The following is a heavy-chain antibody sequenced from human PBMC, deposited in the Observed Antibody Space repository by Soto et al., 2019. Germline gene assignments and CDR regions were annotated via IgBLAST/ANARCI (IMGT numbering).Heavy chain of an antibody. CDR3: AAGGTRWLHTPFDY. CDR1: GHTLTELS. Sequence: QVQLLQSGAEVKQPGASVKVSCKVSGHTLTELSMHWVRQAPGRGLEWMGGFDPEDGETIFAQKFQGRVTMTEDTSTDSTYMEVTSLRSEDTAVYYCAAGGTRWLHTPFDYWGQGTLVTISS. J-gene: IGHJ4*02. V-gene: IGHV1-24*01. CDR2: FDPEDGET. D-gene: IGHD1-1*01.